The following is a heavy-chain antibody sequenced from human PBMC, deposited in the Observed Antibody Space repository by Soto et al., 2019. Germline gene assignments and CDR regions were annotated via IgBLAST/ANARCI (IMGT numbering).Heavy chain of an antibody. CDR1: GGSISKFY. V-gene: IGHV4-4*07. J-gene: IGHJ5*02. CDR2: VYATGTT. CDR3: VRVGSKSLRDWFDP. Sequence: KASETLSLTCNVSGGSISKFYWAWIRKTAGNGLEWMGRVYATGTTDYNPSLRSRVAMSVDISKKTFSLRLRSVTGADSGVYYCVRVGSKSLRDWFDPWGQGILVTVSS.